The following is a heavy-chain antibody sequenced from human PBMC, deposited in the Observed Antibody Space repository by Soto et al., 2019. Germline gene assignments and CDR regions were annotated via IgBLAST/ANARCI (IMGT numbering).Heavy chain of an antibody. CDR3: AHRHPSAVGTDRYCFGS. V-gene: IGHV2-5*01. Sequence: QITLKESGPTLVKPTQTLTLTCTCSGFALSTRGVGVGWIRQPPGKALEWLALIYWHDEKRYNPSLKSRLTITKATSKNQVVLTRTNVDPVDTGTYYCAHRHPSAVGTDRYCFGSWGQGSLVTVSS. CDR2: IYWHDEK. CDR1: GFALSTRGVG. D-gene: IGHD6-13*01. J-gene: IGHJ5*01.